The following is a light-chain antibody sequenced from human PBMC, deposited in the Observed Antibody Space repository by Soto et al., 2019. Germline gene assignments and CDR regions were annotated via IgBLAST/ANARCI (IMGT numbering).Light chain of an antibody. V-gene: IGLV2-8*01. CDR2: EVS. CDR1: RSDVGGYNY. J-gene: IGLJ2*01. Sequence: QSVLTQPPSASGSPGQSVTISCTGTRSDVGGYNYVSWYQQHPGKAPKLMIYEVSKRPSGVPDRFSGSKSGNTASLTVSGLQDEDEADYYCSSYAGSNNLVFGGGTKVTVL. CDR3: SSYAGSNNLV.